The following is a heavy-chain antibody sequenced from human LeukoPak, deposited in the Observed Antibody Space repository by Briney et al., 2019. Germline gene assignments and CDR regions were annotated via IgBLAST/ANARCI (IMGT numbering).Heavy chain of an antibody. CDR2: INHSGST. J-gene: IGHJ4*02. CDR1: GGSFSGYY. Sequence: SETLSLTCAVYGGSFSGYYWSWIRQPPGKGLEWIGEINHSGSTNYNPSLKSRVTISVDRSKNQFSLKLSSVTAADTAVYYCARGDLPAARPLDYWGQGILVTVSS. D-gene: IGHD2-2*01. V-gene: IGHV4-34*01. CDR3: ARGDLPAARPLDY.